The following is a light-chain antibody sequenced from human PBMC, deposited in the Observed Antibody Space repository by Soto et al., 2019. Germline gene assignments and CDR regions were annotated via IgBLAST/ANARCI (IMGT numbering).Light chain of an antibody. J-gene: IGLJ1*01. CDR1: SSDVGGYNY. CDR2: DVS. CDR3: SSYAASSTYV. Sequence: QSALTQPASVSGSPGQSITISCTGTSSDVGGYNYVSWYQHHPGKAPKLMIFDVSNRPSGVPNRFSGSKSGNTASLTISGLQAEDEADYYCSSYAASSTYVFGTGTKVTVL. V-gene: IGLV2-14*03.